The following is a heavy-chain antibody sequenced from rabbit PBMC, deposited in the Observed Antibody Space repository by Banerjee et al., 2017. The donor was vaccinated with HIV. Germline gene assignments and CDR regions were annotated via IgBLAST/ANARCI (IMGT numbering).Heavy chain of an antibody. CDR3: ARGGVGGGDGYNL. CDR2: INTGSSGST. CDR1: GFSFSSNYW. Sequence: QSLEESGGDLVKPGASLTVTCTASGFSFSSNYWICWVRQAPGKGLEWIGCINTGSSGSTYYASWAKGRFSISRSTSLNTVTLQMTSLTAADTATYFCARGGVGGGDGYNLWGPRTLVTVS. D-gene: IGHD6-1*01. V-gene: IGHV1S40*01. J-gene: IGHJ6*01.